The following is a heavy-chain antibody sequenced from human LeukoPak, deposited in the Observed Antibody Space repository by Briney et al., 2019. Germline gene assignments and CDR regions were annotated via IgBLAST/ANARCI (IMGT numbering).Heavy chain of an antibody. CDR1: GYTFTDYY. CDR3: ARGRHQRSYYDWFDP. D-gene: IGHD1-26*01. CDR2: VDPEDGET. V-gene: IGHV1-69-2*01. Sequence: ASVKISCKVSGYTFTDYYMHWVQQAPGKGLEWMGLVDPEDGETIYAEKFQGRVTITADTSTDTAYMELSSLRSEDTAVYYCARGRHQRSYYDWFDPWGQGTLVTVSS. J-gene: IGHJ5*02.